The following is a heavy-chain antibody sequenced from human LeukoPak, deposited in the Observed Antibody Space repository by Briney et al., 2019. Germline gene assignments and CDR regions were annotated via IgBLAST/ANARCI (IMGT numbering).Heavy chain of an antibody. J-gene: IGHJ4*02. V-gene: IGHV3-48*03. CDR2: ISNSGATI. CDR1: GFTFSYYE. CDR3: ARATFSSSGHSY. Sequence: GGSLRLSCAASGFTFSYYEMNWVRQAPGKGLEWVSYISNSGATIYYADSVKGRFTISRDNAKSSLFLQMNSLRAEDTGVYYCARATFSSSGHSYWGEGTLVTVSS. D-gene: IGHD6-13*01.